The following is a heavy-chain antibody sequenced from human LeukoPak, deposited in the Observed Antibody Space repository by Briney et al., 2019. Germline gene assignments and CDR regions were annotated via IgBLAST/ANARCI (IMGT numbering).Heavy chain of an antibody. CDR3: ARPSDYYDSSGYHRPYYFDY. CDR1: GYSFTSYW. D-gene: IGHD3-22*01. Sequence: GESLKISCKGSGYSFTSYWIGWVRQMPGKGLEWMGIIYPGDSDTRYSPSFQGQVTISADKSISTAFLQWSSLKASDTAMYYCARPSDYYDSSGYHRPYYFDYWGQGTLVTVSS. V-gene: IGHV5-51*01. CDR2: IYPGDSDT. J-gene: IGHJ4*02.